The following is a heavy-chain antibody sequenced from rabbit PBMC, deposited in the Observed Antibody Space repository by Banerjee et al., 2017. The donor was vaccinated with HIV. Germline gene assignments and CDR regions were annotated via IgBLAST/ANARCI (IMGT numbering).Heavy chain of an antibody. Sequence: QEQLKETGGGLVQPEGSLTLTCTASGFSFSNGYVMCWVRQAPGKGLEWIACIYAGSSGTTYYASWAKGRFTISKTSSTTVTLQMTSLTAADTATYLCARDLAGVIGWNFNLWGQGTLVTVS. CDR3: ARDLAGVIGWNFNL. CDR2: IYAGSSGTT. CDR1: GFSFSNGYV. V-gene: IGHV1S45*01. J-gene: IGHJ4*01. D-gene: IGHD4-1*01.